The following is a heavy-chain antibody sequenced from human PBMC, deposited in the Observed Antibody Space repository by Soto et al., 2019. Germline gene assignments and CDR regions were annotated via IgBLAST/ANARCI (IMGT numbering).Heavy chain of an antibody. CDR1: GFTFSSYA. CDR3: ARSYSGYYSDY. Sequence: EVQLVESGGGLVQPGGSLRLSCAASGFTFSSYAMHWVRQAPGKGLEYVSAISSNGGSTYYANSVKGRFTISRDNSKNTLYLQMGSLRAEDMAVYYCARSYSGYYSDYWCQGTLVTVSS. D-gene: IGHD1-26*01. J-gene: IGHJ4*02. V-gene: IGHV3-64*01. CDR2: ISSNGGST.